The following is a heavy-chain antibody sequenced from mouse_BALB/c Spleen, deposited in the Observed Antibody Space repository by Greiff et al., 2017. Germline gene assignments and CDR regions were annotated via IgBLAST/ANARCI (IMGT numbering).Heavy chain of an antibody. CDR2: IDPSDSYT. CDR3: ARGEVTTVFDY. V-gene: IGHV1-69*02. Sequence: QVQLQQPGAELVKPGASVKLSCKASGYTFTSYWMHWVKQRPGQGLEWIGEIDPSDSYTNYNQKFKGKATLTVDKSSSTAYMQLSSLTSEDSAVYYCARGEVTTVFDYWGQGTTLTVSS. J-gene: IGHJ2*01. CDR1: GYTFTSYW. D-gene: IGHD2-2*01.